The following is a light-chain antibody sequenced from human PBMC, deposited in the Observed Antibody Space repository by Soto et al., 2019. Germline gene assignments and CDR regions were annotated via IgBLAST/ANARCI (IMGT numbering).Light chain of an antibody. Sequence: DIQMTQSPSSLSESVGDRVTITCRSSQSISSYLNWYQQKPGKAPKLLIYAASSLPSGVPSMFSGSGSGTDFNLTISSLQPEDSATYFCQQSYSTPGITFGGGTKVEIK. CDR1: QSISSY. J-gene: IGKJ4*02. V-gene: IGKV1-39*01. CDR3: QQSYSTPGIT. CDR2: AAS.